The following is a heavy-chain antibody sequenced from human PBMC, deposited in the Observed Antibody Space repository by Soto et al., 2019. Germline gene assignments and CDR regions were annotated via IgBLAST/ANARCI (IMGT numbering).Heavy chain of an antibody. CDR2: INGRGDTT. D-gene: IGHD3-10*01. Sequence: WGSLRLACASSVFNFNTYAMSWVGQAPGRGLEWVSAINGRGDTTYYADSVKGRFIISRDNSKNTISLQMSSLRAEDTAVYYCAKESEYGGSPREYYFDYWGQGILFTVSS. CDR3: AKESEYGGSPREYYFDY. CDR1: VFNFNTYA. V-gene: IGHV3-23*01. J-gene: IGHJ4*02.